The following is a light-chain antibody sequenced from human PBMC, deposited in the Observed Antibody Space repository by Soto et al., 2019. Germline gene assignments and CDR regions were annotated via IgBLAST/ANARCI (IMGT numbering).Light chain of an antibody. Sequence: EIVMTQSPATLSVSPGERDTLSCRASQSVSSNLAWYQQKPGQAPRLLIYGASTRATGISARFSGSGSGTEFTLTISSLQSEDFAVYYCQQYNNWPPLTFGGGTKVEI. CDR3: QQYNNWPPLT. V-gene: IGKV3-15*01. CDR2: GAS. J-gene: IGKJ4*01. CDR1: QSVSSN.